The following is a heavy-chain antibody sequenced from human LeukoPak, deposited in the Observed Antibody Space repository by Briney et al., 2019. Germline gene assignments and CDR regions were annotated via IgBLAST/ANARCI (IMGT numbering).Heavy chain of an antibody. CDR3: ARDRWDWGGAPTVTGYFDY. J-gene: IGHJ4*02. V-gene: IGHV1-18*01. CDR2: IRAYNGNT. D-gene: IGHD4-11*01. Sequence: ASVKVSCKASGYTFTSYGISWVRQAPGQRLEGMGWIRAYNGNTNQSQKLQGRVTITTDTSTSTAYRELRSLRSADTAVYYCARDRWDWGGAPTVTGYFDYWGQGTLVTVSS. CDR1: GYTFTSYG.